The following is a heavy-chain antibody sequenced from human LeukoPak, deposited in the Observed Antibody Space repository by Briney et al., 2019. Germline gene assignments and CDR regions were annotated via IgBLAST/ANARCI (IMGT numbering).Heavy chain of an antibody. CDR2: IWYDGSHK. CDR3: ARVRGAHTAYYYYYGLDV. Sequence: GGSLRLSCAASGFTFSTFWMHWVRQAPGKGLEWVAVIWYDGSHKYYADSVKGRFTISRDNSKNTLYLLMNSLRAEDTAVYYCARVRGAHTAYYYYYGLDVWGQGTTVTVSS. V-gene: IGHV3-33*08. J-gene: IGHJ6*02. CDR1: GFTFSTFW. D-gene: IGHD3-10*01.